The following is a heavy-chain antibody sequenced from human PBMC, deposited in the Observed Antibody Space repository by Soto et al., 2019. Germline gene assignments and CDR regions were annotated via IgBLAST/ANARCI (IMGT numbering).Heavy chain of an antibody. D-gene: IGHD6-13*01. CDR2: ISGSGGST. V-gene: IGHV3-23*01. Sequence: GGSLRPPCPASGFPFSSYARSWVRQAPGKGLEWVSAISGSGGSTYYADSVKGRFTISRNNSKNTLYLQMNSLRAEDTAVYYCAKADSSSWYSYYYGMDVWGQGTTVTVSS. CDR3: AKADSSSWYSYYYGMDV. CDR1: GFPFSSYA. J-gene: IGHJ6*02.